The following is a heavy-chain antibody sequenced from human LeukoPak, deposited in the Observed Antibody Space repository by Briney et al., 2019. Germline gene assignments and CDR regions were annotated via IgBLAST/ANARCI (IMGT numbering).Heavy chain of an antibody. Sequence: PGGSLRLSCAASGFTFNTYWMSWVRQAPGKGLEWVANIKQDGSEKYYVDSVKGRFTISRDNAQNSLYLQMNSLRAEDTAVYYCARGGDYLDYWGQGDLVTVYS. V-gene: IGHV3-7*01. CDR2: IKQDGSEK. CDR1: GFTFNTYW. CDR3: ARGGDYLDY. J-gene: IGHJ4*02.